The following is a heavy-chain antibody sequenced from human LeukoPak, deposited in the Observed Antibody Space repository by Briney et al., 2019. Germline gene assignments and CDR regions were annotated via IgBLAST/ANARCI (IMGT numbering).Heavy chain of an antibody. D-gene: IGHD6-13*01. V-gene: IGHV4-34*01. CDR1: GGSFSGYY. J-gene: IGHJ4*02. Sequence: SETLSLTCAVYGGSFSGYYWSWIRQPPGKGLEWIGEINHSGSTNYNPSLKSRVTISVDTSKNQFSLKLSSVTAAATAVYYCAREGSSSWPPDYWGQGTLVTVSS. CDR3: AREGSSSWPPDY. CDR2: INHSGST.